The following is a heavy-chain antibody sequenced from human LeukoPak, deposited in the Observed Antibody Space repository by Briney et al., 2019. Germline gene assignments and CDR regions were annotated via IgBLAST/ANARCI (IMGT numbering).Heavy chain of an antibody. Sequence: SETLSLICAVSGRPISSSNWWSWVRQPPGTGLEWIGYIYYSGSTNYNPSLKSRVTISVDTSKNQFSLKLSSETAADTAVYYCARYYYYSSGYYYVGFDYWGQGTLVTVSS. CDR1: GRPISSSNW. V-gene: IGHV4-4*02. D-gene: IGHD3-22*01. CDR3: ARYYYYSSGYYYVGFDY. J-gene: IGHJ4*02. CDR2: IYYSGST.